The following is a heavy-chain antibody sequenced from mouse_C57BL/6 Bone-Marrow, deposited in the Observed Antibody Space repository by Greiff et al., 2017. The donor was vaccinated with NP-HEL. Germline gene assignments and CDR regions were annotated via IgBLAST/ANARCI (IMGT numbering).Heavy chain of an antibody. J-gene: IGHJ1*03. Sequence: VQLQQSGAELVRPGASVKLSCTASGFNIKDDYMHWVKQRPEQGLEWIGWLDPENGDTEYASKFQGKATITADTSSNTAYLQLSSLTSEDTAVDYGTIGIYYGYDGWYFDVWGTGTTVTVSS. D-gene: IGHD2-2*01. CDR1: GFNIKDDY. CDR2: LDPENGDT. CDR3: TIGIYYGYDGWYFDV. V-gene: IGHV14-4*01.